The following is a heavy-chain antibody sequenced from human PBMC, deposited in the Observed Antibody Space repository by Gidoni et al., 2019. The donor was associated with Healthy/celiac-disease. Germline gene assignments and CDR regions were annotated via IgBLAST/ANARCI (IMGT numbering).Heavy chain of an antibody. V-gene: IGHV3-53*01. D-gene: IGHD5-12*01. CDR2: IYRGGNL. Sequence: EVQLLESGGGLIQPGGSLRLSCAASGFPDSSSYMYWVRQAPGKGLDWVSVIYRGGNLYYAESVEGRFTISRDNSKNTLFLQMNSLRAEDTAVYYCARGRNGYNAYDPWGYYHYGMDVWGQGTTVTVSS. CDR3: ARGRNGYNAYDPWGYYHYGMDV. J-gene: IGHJ6*02. CDR1: GFPDSSSY.